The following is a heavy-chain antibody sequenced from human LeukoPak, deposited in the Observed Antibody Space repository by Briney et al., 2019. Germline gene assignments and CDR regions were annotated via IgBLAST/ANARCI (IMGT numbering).Heavy chain of an antibody. CDR2: IYYSGST. CDR1: GGSISSGGYY. CDR3: ARDPGLRGLHWYFDL. J-gene: IGHJ2*01. D-gene: IGHD2-21*01. V-gene: IGHV4-31*03. Sequence: PSETLSLTCTVSGGSISSGGYYWSWIRQHPGKGLEWIGYIYYSGSTYYNPSLKSRVTISVDTSKNQFSLKLSSVTTADTAVYYCARDPGLRGLHWYFDLWGRGTLVTVSS.